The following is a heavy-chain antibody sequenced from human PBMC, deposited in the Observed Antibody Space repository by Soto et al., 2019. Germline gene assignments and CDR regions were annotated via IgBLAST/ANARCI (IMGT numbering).Heavy chain of an antibody. V-gene: IGHV4-34*01. CDR2: INDRGSI. CDR1: GESFSGYY. D-gene: IGHD3-9*01. Sequence: QVQPQQWGAGPLRPLETLSLTCGVSGESFSGYYWASIRQSPGKGLEWIGEINDRGSINYNPSLKIRVSISVVTPKNAHPLNLGSLAVADSVVYYCARVIHAILTGPPLVWYFELWGRGTLVTV. CDR3: ARVIHAILTGPPLVWYFEL. J-gene: IGHJ2*01.